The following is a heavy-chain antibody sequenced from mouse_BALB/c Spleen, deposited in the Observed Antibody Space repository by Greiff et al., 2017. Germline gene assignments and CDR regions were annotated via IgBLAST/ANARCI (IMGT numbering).Heavy chain of an antibody. J-gene: IGHJ2*01. V-gene: IGHV3-5*02. CDR3: ARERGGYDY. Sequence: DVKLQESGPGLVKPSQTVSLTCTVTGISITTGNYRWSWIRQFPGNKLEWIGYIYYSGTITYNPSLTSRTTITRDTSKNQFFLEMNSLTAEDTATYCCARERGGYDYWGQGTTLTVSS. D-gene: IGHD2-2*01. CDR2: IYYSGTI. CDR1: GISITTGNYR.